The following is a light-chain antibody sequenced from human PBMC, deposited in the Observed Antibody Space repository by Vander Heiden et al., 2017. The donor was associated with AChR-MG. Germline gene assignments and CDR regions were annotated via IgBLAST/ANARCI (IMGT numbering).Light chain of an antibody. J-gene: IGKJ1*01. CDR2: KAS. V-gene: IGKV1-5*03. CDR3: QQYNSYS. Sequence: DIQMTQSPSNLSASVGDRVTITCRASQSISSWLAWYQQKPGKAPNLLIYKASSLESGVQSRFSGSGSGTEFTLTISSLQPDDFETYYCQQYNSYSFGQGTKVEIK. CDR1: QSISSW.